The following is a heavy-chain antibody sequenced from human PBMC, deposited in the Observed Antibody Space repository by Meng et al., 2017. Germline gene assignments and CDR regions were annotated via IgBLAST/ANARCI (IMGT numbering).Heavy chain of an antibody. CDR3: ARDLGIPPDYFDY. Sequence: QVQLVESGGGLVKPGGSVGLSCAASGFTVRDTYMSWICQAPGKGLEWVSYISSSGSTIYYADSVKGRYTISRDNAKNSLYLQMNRLRAEDTAVYYCARDLGIPPDYFDYWGQGTLVTVSS. D-gene: IGHD3-16*01. V-gene: IGHV3-11*01. CDR1: GFTVRDTY. J-gene: IGHJ4*02. CDR2: ISSSGSTI.